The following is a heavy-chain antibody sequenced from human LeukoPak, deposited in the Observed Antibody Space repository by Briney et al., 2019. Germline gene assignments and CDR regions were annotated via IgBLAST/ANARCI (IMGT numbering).Heavy chain of an antibody. CDR3: ARVRRLREWFDP. Sequence: SETLSLTCTVSGGSISSYYWSWIRQPPGKGLEWIGYIYYSGSTNYNPSLKSRVTISVDTSKNQFSLKLSSVTAADTAVYYCARVRRLREWFDPWGQGTLVTVSS. J-gene: IGHJ5*02. V-gene: IGHV4-59*01. CDR1: GGSISSYY. CDR2: IYYSGST.